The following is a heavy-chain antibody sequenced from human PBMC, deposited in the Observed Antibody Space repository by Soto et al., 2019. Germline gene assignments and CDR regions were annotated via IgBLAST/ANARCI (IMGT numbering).Heavy chain of an antibody. V-gene: IGHV2-5*02. J-gene: IGHJ4*02. Sequence: QITLNDSGPTVVRPTETLTLTCRFSGFSLTTSGVGVGWIRQSPGKAPEWLALIYWDDDKRYSASLKSRLTITKYTSKNQVVLTVSDLDPTDTATYYCAHRVLRTVFGLVTTTAIYFDFWGQGTPVAVSS. CDR2: IYWDDDK. CDR3: AHRVLRTVFGLVTTTAIYFDF. CDR1: GFSLTTSGVG. D-gene: IGHD3-3*01.